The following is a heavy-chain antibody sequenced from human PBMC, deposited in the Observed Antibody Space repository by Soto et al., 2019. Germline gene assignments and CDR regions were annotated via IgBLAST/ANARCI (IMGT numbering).Heavy chain of an antibody. D-gene: IGHD3-10*01. CDR1: GATFSGNF. CDR3: TRDRSGANFQX. Sequence: ASLKVSCNPSGATFSGNFFHWVRQAPGQGLEWMGWSNPDNGDTNYAHKFQDRVNMTRDTSISTAYMDLSRLRSDDTAVYFCTRDRSGANFQXWGQGTLVTVSX. CDR2: SNPDNGDT. J-gene: IGHJ4*02. V-gene: IGHV1-2*07.